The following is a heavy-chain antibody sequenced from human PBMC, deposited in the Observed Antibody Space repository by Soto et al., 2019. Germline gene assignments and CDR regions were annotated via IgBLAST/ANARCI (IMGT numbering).Heavy chain of an antibody. D-gene: IGHD4-4*01. CDR1: GYTFTSDY. J-gene: IGHJ4*02. CDR3: ARSVTADY. Sequence: GASVKVSCKASGYTFTSDYMNWVRQAPGQGLEWMGIINPSGGSTSYAQKFQGRVTMTGDTSTSTVYMELSSLRSDDTAVYYCARSVTADYWSQGTLVTVSS. CDR2: INPSGGST. V-gene: IGHV1-46*03.